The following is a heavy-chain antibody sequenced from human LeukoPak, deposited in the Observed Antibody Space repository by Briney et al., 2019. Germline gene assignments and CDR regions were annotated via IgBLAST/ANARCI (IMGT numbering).Heavy chain of an antibody. Sequence: SVKVSCKASGGTFSSYAISWVRQAPGQGLEWMGGIIPISGTANYAQKFQGRVTITADESTSTAYMELSSLRSEDTAVYYCASGPEYYYDSYWGQGTLVTVSS. CDR1: GGTFSSYA. CDR2: IIPISGTA. CDR3: ASGPEYYYDSY. J-gene: IGHJ4*02. V-gene: IGHV1-69*13. D-gene: IGHD3-22*01.